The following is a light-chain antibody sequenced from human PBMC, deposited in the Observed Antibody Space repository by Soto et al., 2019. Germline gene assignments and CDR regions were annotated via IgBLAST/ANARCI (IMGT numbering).Light chain of an antibody. V-gene: IGKV3-11*01. CDR2: DAS. Sequence: EIVLTQSPATLSLSPGERATLSCRASQSISNYLAWYQQKPGQAPRLLIYDASNRATGIPARFSGSGSGTDFTLTISSLEPEDFAFYYCQQRVIWPPITFGQGTRLEIK. CDR1: QSISNY. CDR3: QQRVIWPPIT. J-gene: IGKJ5*01.